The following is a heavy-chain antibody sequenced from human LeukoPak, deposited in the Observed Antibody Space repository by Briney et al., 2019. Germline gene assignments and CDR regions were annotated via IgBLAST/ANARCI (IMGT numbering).Heavy chain of an antibody. J-gene: IGHJ4*02. CDR1: GGTFSSYA. V-gene: IGHV1-69*04. D-gene: IGHD3-22*01. CDR2: IIPILGIA. Sequence: GASVKVSCKASGGTFSSYAISWVRQAPGQGLEWMGRIIPILGIANYAQKFQGRVTITADKSTSTAYMELSSLRSEDTAVYYCAGHYYDSSGYIDYWGQGTLVTVSS. CDR3: AGHYYDSSGYIDY.